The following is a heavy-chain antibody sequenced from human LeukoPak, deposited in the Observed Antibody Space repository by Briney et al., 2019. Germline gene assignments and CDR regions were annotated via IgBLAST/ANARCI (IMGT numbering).Heavy chain of an antibody. CDR1: GFTFSSYW. CDR2: IKQGGSEK. J-gene: IGHJ4*02. Sequence: GGSLRLSCAASGFTFSSYWMSWVRQAPGKGLEWVANIKQGGSEKFYVDSVKGRFTISRDNAKNSLYLQMNSLRAEDTALYYCAKESPLNAFDYWGQGTLVTVSS. CDR3: AKESPLNAFDY. V-gene: IGHV3-7*03.